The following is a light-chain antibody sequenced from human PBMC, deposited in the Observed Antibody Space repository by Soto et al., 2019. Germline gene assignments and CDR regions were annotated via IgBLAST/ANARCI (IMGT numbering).Light chain of an antibody. Sequence: DIQMTQSPSSLSASVGDRVTITCKASQDISDHLNWYQHIPGKAPRLLMYDASSLEAVVPLRFRGSGAGTDFTFTIVILQPEDIATYYCQQYDDLPWTFGQGTKVDIK. CDR2: DAS. V-gene: IGKV1-33*01. J-gene: IGKJ1*01. CDR1: QDISDH. CDR3: QQYDDLPWT.